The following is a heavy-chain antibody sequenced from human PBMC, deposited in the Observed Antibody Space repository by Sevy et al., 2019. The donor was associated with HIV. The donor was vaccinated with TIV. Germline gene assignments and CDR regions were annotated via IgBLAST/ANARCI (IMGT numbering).Heavy chain of an antibody. CDR3: ARRRGGSSWSDY. D-gene: IGHD6-13*01. Sequence: SETLSLTCTVSGGSITSSNYRWAWIRQPPGKGLEWIGNVYDDGTTYYNPSLKSRVTISIDRSKNQFYLKLNSVTAADTAVYYCARRRGGSSWSDYWGQGTLVTVSS. CDR2: VYDDGTT. CDR1: GGSITSSNYR. J-gene: IGHJ4*02. V-gene: IGHV4-39*01.